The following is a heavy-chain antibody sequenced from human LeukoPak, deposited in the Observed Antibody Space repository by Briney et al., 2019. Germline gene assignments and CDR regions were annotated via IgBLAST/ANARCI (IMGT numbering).Heavy chain of an antibody. CDR1: GFTFNTYF. J-gene: IGHJ5*02. D-gene: IGHD4-17*01. CDR2: IDTDGKST. V-gene: IGHV3-74*01. CDR3: ARVLENDYGDYNWFDP. Sequence: GGSLRLSCAASGFTFNTYFMHWVRQAPGKGLVWVSRIDTDGKSTTYADSVKGRFTISRDNAKNTLYLQMNNLRAEDTAVYYCARVLENDYGDYNWFDPWGQGTLVTVSS.